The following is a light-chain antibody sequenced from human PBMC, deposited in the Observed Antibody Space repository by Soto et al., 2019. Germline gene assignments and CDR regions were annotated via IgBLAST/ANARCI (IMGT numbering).Light chain of an antibody. V-gene: IGKV1-9*01. J-gene: IGKJ4*01. CDR1: QDISTF. CDR2: AAS. CDR3: QQLNSYPLT. Sequence: DIQLTQSPSFLSASVGDRVTITCRASQDISTFLAWYQQKPGKAPKLLIYAASILQSGVPSRFRGSGSGTDFTLTISRLQPEDFATYFCQQLNSYPLTFGGGTKVEIK.